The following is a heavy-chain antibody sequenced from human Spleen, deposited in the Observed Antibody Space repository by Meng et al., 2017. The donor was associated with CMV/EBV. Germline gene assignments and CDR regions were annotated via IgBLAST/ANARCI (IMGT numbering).Heavy chain of an antibody. V-gene: IGHV6-1*01. CDR1: GENVSSHSAA. D-gene: IGHD6-13*01. CDR2: TYYRSKWYN. CDR3: ARVQLVGSSWYGEFDY. J-gene: IGHJ4*02. Sequence: SGPGLVNPYETRSLTVDCSGENVSSHSAAWNLIRQSPWRGLEWLGRTYYRSKWYNDYAVSVKSRITINPDTSKNQFSLQLNSVTPEDTAVYYCARVQLVGSSWYGEFDYWGQGTLVTVSS.